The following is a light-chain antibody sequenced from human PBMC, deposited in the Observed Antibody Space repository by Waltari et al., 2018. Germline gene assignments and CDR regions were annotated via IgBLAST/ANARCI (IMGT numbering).Light chain of an antibody. Sequence: EIVLTQSPGTLSLSPGERATLSCRASQSVSSNYLAWYQQKPGQAPRLLIYGASSRATDIPDRFSGSGSGTDFTHTISRLEPEDFAVYYCQQYGSSFWTFGQGTKVEIK. J-gene: IGKJ1*01. CDR1: QSVSSNY. CDR2: GAS. V-gene: IGKV3-20*01. CDR3: QQYGSSFWT.